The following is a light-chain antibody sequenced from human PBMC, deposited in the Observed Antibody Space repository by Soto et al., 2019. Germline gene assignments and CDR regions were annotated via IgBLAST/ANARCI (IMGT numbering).Light chain of an antibody. V-gene: IGKV3-11*01. CDR3: QQRSNWPPIT. J-gene: IGKJ5*01. Sequence: EIMLTQSPSTLSLSPGERATLSCRASQSVNNYLAWYQHKPGQAPRLLIYDASNRATGIPARFSGSGSGTDFTLTISSLEPEDFAVYYCQQRSNWPPITFGQGTRLEIK. CDR1: QSVNNY. CDR2: DAS.